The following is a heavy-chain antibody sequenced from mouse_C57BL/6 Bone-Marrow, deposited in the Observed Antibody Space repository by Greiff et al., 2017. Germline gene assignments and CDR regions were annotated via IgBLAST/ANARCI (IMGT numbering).Heavy chain of an antibody. D-gene: IGHD1-1*01. CDR3: ARQGYYGPYAMDY. CDR2: ISNGGGST. V-gene: IGHV5-12*01. Sequence: EVKLVESGGGLVQPGGSLKLSCAASGFTFSDYYMYWVRQTPEQRLEWVAYISNGGGSTYYPDTVKGRFTISRDNAKNTLYLQMSRLKSEDTAMYYWARQGYYGPYAMDYWGQGTSVTVSS. J-gene: IGHJ4*01. CDR1: GFTFSDYY.